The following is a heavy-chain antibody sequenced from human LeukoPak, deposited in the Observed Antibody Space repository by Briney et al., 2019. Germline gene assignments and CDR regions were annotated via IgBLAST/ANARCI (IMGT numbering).Heavy chain of an antibody. Sequence: PGQSLRLSCAAAGFTFSDYSMSWIRQAPGKVLEWISYISTTSGYRDYVASVRGRYTISRDNAKNSVYLQMNSLRAEDTAVYYCARVVREENHDDTGHYYWFDAWGQGTLVTVSS. J-gene: IGHJ5*02. CDR2: ISTTSGYR. V-gene: IGHV3-11*05. CDR3: ARVVREENHDDTGHYYWFDA. D-gene: IGHD2-8*02. CDR1: GFTFSDYS.